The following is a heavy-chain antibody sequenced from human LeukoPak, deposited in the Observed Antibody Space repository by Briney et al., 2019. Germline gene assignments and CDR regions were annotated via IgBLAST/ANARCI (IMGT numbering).Heavy chain of an antibody. CDR3: ARVAWGYCSGGSCSDGPFDY. J-gene: IGHJ4*02. Sequence: ASVKVSCKASGYTFTSYGISWVRQAPGQGLEWMGWISAYNGNTNYAQKLQGRVTMTTDTSTSTAYMELRSLRSDDTAVYHCARVAWGYCSGGSCSDGPFDYWGQGTLVTVSS. CDR2: ISAYNGNT. V-gene: IGHV1-18*01. D-gene: IGHD2-15*01. CDR1: GYTFTSYG.